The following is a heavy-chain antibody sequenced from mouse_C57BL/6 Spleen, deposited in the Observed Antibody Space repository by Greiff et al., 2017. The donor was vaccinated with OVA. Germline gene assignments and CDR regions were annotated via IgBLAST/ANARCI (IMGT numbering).Heavy chain of an antibody. CDR2: RWTGGGT. Sequence: VQLQQSGPGLVAPSQSLSITCTVSGFSLTSYAISWVRQPPGKGLEWLGVRWTGGGTNYNSALQSRLSISKDNSKRQVFLKMNSLQTDDTAMYYCARMWVYGNYYFDYWGQGTTLTVSS. CDR3: ARMWVYGNYYFDY. CDR1: GFSLTSYA. V-gene: IGHV2-9-1*01. D-gene: IGHD2-1*01. J-gene: IGHJ2*01.